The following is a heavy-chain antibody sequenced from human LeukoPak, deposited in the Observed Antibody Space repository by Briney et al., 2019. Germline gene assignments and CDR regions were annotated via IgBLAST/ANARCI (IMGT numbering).Heavy chain of an antibody. CDR3: ARGLGSYDFWSGYYRYYYMDV. Sequence: ASVKVSCKASGYTFTGYYMHWVRQAPGQGLEWMGWINPNSGGTNYAQKFQGRVTMTRDTSISTAYMELSSLRSEDTAVYYCARGLGSYDFWSGYYRYYYMDVWGKGTTVTVSS. D-gene: IGHD3-3*01. J-gene: IGHJ6*03. CDR1: GYTFTGYY. V-gene: IGHV1-2*02. CDR2: INPNSGGT.